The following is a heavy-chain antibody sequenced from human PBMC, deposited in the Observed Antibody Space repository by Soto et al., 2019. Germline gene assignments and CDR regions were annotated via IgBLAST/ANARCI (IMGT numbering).Heavy chain of an antibody. V-gene: IGHV3-21*01. CDR1: GFTFSTYS. Sequence: VGSLRLSCAASGFTFSTYSMNWVRQAPGKGLEWVSSISGSGNYTHYADFLRGRFTISRDNAKTSLYLQMNSLRAEDTAVYYCAREGINNYNEYYFDSWGQGTVVTVSS. CDR3: AREGINNYNEYYFDS. J-gene: IGHJ4*02. D-gene: IGHD4-4*01. CDR2: ISGSGNYT.